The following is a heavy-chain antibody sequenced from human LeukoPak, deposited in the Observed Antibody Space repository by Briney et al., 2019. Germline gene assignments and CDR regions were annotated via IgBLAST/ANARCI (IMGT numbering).Heavy chain of an antibody. Sequence: GSSVKVSCKASGGTFSSYAISWVRQAPGQGLEWMGGIILIFGTANYAQKFQGRVTMTRNTSISTAYMELSSLRSEDTAVYYCARGNYGDYHHDYWGQGTLVTVSS. V-gene: IGHV1-69*05. CDR3: ARGNYGDYHHDY. CDR1: GGTFSSYA. CDR2: IILIFGTA. D-gene: IGHD4-17*01. J-gene: IGHJ4*02.